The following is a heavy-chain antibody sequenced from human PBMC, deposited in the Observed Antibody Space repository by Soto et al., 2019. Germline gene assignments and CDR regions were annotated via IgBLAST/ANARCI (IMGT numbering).Heavy chain of an antibody. D-gene: IGHD3-10*01. CDR3: ARVGYYGSGSYYNTRFDP. CDR2: IYHSGST. V-gene: IGHV4-30-2*01. J-gene: IGHJ5*02. CDR1: GGSISSGGYS. Sequence: PSETLSLTCAVSGGSISSGGYSWSWIRQPPGKGLEWIGYIYHSGSTYYNPSLKSRVTISVDRSKNQFSLKLSSVTAADTAVYYCARVGYYGSGSYYNTRFDPWGQGTLVTAPQ.